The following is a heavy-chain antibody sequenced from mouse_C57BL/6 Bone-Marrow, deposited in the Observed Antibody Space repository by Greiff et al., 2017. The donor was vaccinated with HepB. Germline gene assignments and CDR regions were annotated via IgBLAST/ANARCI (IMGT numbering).Heavy chain of an antibody. CDR1: GFTLRNYW. V-gene: IGHV6-3*01. CDR3: TCDY. Sequence: EVKLVESGGGLVQPGGSMKLSCVASGFTLRNYWMNWVRQSPEKGLEWVAQIRLKSDNYATHYAESVKGRFNIARDDSKSIVYLQMNNLRAEDTGIYYCTCDYWGQGTTLTVSS. J-gene: IGHJ2*01. CDR2: IRLKSDNYAT.